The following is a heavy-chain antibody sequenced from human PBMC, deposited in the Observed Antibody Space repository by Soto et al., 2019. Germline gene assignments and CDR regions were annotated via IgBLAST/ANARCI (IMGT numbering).Heavy chain of an antibody. CDR3: AKDRGITIFGVVTNYYYGMDV. J-gene: IGHJ6*02. CDR2: ISGSGGST. CDR1: GFTFSSYA. D-gene: IGHD3-3*01. V-gene: IGHV3-23*01. Sequence: GGSLRLSCAASGFTFSSYAMSWVRQAPGKGLEWVSAISGSGGSTYYADFVKGRFTISRDNSKNTLYLQMNSLRAEDTAVYYCAKDRGITIFGVVTNYYYGMDVWGQGTTVTVSS.